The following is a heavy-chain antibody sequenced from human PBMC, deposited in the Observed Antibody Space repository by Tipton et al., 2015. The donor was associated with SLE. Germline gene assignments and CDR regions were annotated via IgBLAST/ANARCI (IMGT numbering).Heavy chain of an antibody. Sequence: QLVQSGAEVKKPGASVKLSCKASGYTFTRYYMHWVRQAPGQGLEWMGLINPTGDTTRYTQQFQGRITMTRDTSTTTVYMELNSLRSEDTAVYYCAREGTGSYGYYFDSGGQGALVTVSS. CDR1: GYTFTRYY. D-gene: IGHD3-16*02. CDR2: INPTGDTT. V-gene: IGHV1-46*01. CDR3: AREGTGSYGYYFDS. J-gene: IGHJ4*02.